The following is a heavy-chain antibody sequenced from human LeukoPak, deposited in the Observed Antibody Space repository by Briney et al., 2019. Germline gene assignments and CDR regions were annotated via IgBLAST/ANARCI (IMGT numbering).Heavy chain of an antibody. Sequence: GGSLRLSCVASGFSFRNYWMSWVRQAPGKGLEWVANIKEDGSKKNHLDSVKGRFTISRDNAKNFLYLQMNSLRVEDTALYYCARDGAGRVGNFDNWARESWSPSPQ. J-gene: IGHJ4*02. CDR1: GFSFRNYW. D-gene: IGHD1-26*01. CDR2: IKEDGSKK. CDR3: ARDGAGRVGNFDN. V-gene: IGHV3-7*01.